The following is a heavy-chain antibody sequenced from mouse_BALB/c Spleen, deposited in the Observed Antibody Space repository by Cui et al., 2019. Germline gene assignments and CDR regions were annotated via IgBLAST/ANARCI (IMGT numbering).Heavy chain of an antibody. V-gene: IGHV1-72*01. CDR3: ARYDYYGSSYFDY. CDR2: IDPNSSRT. Sequence: QVHMQQPAPELVKPGASVKLFCKASGYTFTSYWMHWVKQRPGRGLEWIGRIDPNSSRTKYNEKFKSKATLTVDKPSSTAYMQLSSLTSEDSAVYYCARYDYYGSSYFDYWGQGTTLTVSS. J-gene: IGHJ2*01. CDR1: GYTFTSYW. D-gene: IGHD1-1*01.